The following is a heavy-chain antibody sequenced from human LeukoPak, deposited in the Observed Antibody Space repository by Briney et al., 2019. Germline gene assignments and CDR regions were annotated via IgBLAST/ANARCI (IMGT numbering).Heavy chain of an antibody. V-gene: IGHV3-9*01. D-gene: IGHD2-21*02. CDR1: GFTFDDYA. J-gene: IGHJ4*02. CDR2: ISWNSGSI. Sequence: PGGSLRLSCEASGFTFDDYAMHWVRQAPGKGLEWVSGISWNSGSIGYADSVKGRFTISRDNAKNSLYLQMNNLRVDDTAIYYCAKDHANTPVVTNWGQGILVSVSS. CDR3: AKDHANTPVVTN.